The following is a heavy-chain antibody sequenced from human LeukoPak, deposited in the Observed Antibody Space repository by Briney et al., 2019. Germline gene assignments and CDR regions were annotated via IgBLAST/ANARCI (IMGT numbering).Heavy chain of an antibody. J-gene: IGHJ4*02. D-gene: IGHD6-6*01. CDR3: ARMGAARPLDY. CDR2: ISSAGSTI. V-gene: IGHV3-48*04. CDR1: GFTFSSYS. Sequence: GGSLRLSCAASGFTFSSYSMNWVRQAPGKGLEWISFISSAGSTIYYADSVKGRFTISRDNAKNSLFLQMNSLRADDTAVYYCARMGAARPLDYWGPGTLVTVSS.